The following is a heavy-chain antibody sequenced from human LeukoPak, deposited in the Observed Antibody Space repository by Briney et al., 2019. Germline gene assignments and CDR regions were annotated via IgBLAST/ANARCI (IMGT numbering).Heavy chain of an antibody. V-gene: IGHV3-23*01. CDR1: GFTFSSYA. D-gene: IGHD6-19*01. J-gene: IGHJ4*02. CDR3: AKDGIAVAGGGFDY. Sequence: GGSLRLSCAASGFTFSSYAMSWVRQAPGKGLKWVSAISGSGGSTYYADPVKGRFTISRDNSKNTLYLQMNSLRAEDTAVYYCAKDGIAVAGGGFDYWGQGTLVTVSS. CDR2: ISGSGGST.